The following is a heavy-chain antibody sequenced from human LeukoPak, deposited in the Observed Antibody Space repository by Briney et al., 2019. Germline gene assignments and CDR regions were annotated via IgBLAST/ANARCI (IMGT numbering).Heavy chain of an antibody. CDR1: GDTVRRYA. CDR3: ARDRTGYGNYYFDS. Sequence: SVKVSCKAFGDTVRRYAIGWVRQAPGQGLEWIGGIISTYGASNYAQKFQGGVTLTADESANTAYMELRNLRSDDSAVYYCARDRTGYGNYYFDSWGQGTPVTVSS. J-gene: IGHJ4*02. CDR2: IISTYGAS. V-gene: IGHV1-69*01. D-gene: IGHD2/OR15-2a*01.